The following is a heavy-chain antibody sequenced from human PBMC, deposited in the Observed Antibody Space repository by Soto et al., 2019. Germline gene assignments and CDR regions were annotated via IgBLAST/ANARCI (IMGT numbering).Heavy chain of an antibody. CDR1: GFTFKNHA. CDR3: AKEGRSYDDFWSGSIGSFDI. CDR2: ISYDGSNK. V-gene: IGHV3-30*18. D-gene: IGHD3-3*01. Sequence: QGQLVESGGDAVQPGRSLRLSCVGSGFTFKNHAMHWVRLAPGQGLEWVAYISYDGSNKAYGDSVQGRFTISRDNSKNTVILQMNSLRVEHTGVFHCAKEGRSYDDFWSGSIGSFDIWGRGTTVTVSS. J-gene: IGHJ3*02.